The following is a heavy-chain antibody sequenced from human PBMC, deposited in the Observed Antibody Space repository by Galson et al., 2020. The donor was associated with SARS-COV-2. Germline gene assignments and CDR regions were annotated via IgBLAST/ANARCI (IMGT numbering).Heavy chain of an antibody. V-gene: IGHV3-11*05. CDR1: GFTFSDYY. D-gene: IGHD4-17*01. CDR2: ISSSSSYT. J-gene: IGHJ6*02. CDR3: ATVPLSTVDSLGMDV. Sequence: AGGSLRLSCAASGFTFSDYYMSWIRQAPGKGLEWVSYISSSSSYTNYADSVKGRFTISRDNAKNSLYLQMNSLRAEDTAVYYCATVPLSTVDSLGMDVWGQGTTVTVSS.